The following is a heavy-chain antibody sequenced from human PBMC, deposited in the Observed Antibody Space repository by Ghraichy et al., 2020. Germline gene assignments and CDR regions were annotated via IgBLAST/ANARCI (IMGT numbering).Heavy chain of an antibody. Sequence: GGSLRLSCVASGLIFSDAWMSWVRQAPGRGLEWVGRIKTRSSGGTTDYAAPVKGRFTISRDDYEKTLYLQMNGLKTDDTGVYYCTTLSMTVTHGGDYWGRGTLVTVSS. D-gene: IGHD4-17*01. V-gene: IGHV3-15*01. CDR3: TTLSMTVTHGGDY. CDR2: IKTRSSGGTT. CDR1: GLIFSDAW. J-gene: IGHJ4*02.